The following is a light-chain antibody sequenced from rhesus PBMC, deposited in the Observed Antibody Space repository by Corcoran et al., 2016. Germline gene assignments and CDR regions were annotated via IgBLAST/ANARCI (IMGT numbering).Light chain of an antibody. V-gene: IGKV4-1*01. CDR1: QSLLYSSNNKNY. J-gene: IGKJ3*01. CDR3: QQYYSSPLP. CDR2: WAS. Sequence: IVMTQSPDSLAVSLGERVTINCKSSQSLLYSSNNKNYLAWYQQKPGQAPKLLIYWASTRDSGVPNRFSGSGSGTDFTLTISGLQAEDVAVYYCQQYYSSPLPFGPGTKLDIK.